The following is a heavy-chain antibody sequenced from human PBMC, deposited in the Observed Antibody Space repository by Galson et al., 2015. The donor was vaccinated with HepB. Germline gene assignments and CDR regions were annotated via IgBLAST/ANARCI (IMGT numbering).Heavy chain of an antibody. Sequence: SLRLSCAASGFTFSSYSMNWVRQAPGKGLEWVSYISSSSSTIQYADSVKGRFIISRDNAKNSLYLQMNSLRAEDTAVYYCARVGISPYYYGMDVWGQGTTVTVSS. D-gene: IGHD3-10*01. V-gene: IGHV3-48*01. CDR2: ISSSSSTI. CDR3: ARVGISPYYYGMDV. J-gene: IGHJ6*02. CDR1: GFTFSSYS.